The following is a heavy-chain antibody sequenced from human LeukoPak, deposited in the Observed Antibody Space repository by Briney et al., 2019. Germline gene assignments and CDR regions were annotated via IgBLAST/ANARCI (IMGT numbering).Heavy chain of an antibody. CDR1: GFTFSSYG. Sequence: PGGSLRLSCAASGFTFSSYGMHWVRQAPGKGLEWVAVIWYGGSNKYYADSVKGRFTISRDNSKNTLYLQMNSLRAEDTAVYYCAREEVAAIIDYWGQGTLVTVSS. CDR3: AREEVAAIIDY. CDR2: IWYGGSNK. D-gene: IGHD2-2*02. V-gene: IGHV3-33*01. J-gene: IGHJ4*02.